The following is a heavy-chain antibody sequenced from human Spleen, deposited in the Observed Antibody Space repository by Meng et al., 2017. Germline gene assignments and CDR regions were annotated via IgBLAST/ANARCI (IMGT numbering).Heavy chain of an antibody. D-gene: IGHD6-19*01. CDR3: VRSSGWVRTGFDP. Sequence: QLQLQESGPGLVKPSETLSLTCTVSAGSISTTSYFWAWIRQPPGKGLEWIGSIGHSGITYYTPSLKSRVTVSIDTSKSQFSLKLTSVTAADTAVYYCVRSSGWVRTGFDPWGQGTLVTVSS. J-gene: IGHJ5*02. V-gene: IGHV4-39*01. CDR2: IGHSGIT. CDR1: AGSISTTSYF.